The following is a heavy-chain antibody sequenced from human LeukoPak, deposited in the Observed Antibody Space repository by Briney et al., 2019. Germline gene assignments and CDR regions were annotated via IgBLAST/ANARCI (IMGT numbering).Heavy chain of an antibody. D-gene: IGHD3-3*01. CDR1: GGSISSSSYY. Sequence: SETLSLTCTVSGGSISSSSYYWGWIRQPPGTGLEWIGSIYYSGSTYYNPSLKSRVTISVDRSKNQFSLKLSSVTAADTAVYYCASLYYDFWSGYRYYYGMDVWGQGTTVTVSS. CDR3: ASLYYDFWSGYRYYYGMDV. J-gene: IGHJ6*02. CDR2: IYYSGST. V-gene: IGHV4-39*07.